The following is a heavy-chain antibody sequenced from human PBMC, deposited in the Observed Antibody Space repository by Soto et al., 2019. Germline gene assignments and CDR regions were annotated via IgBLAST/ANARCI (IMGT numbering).Heavy chain of an antibody. Sequence: QITLKESGPTLVKPTQTLTLTCTFSGFSLTTAGAGVGWIRQPPGKALEWLALIYWNDDIRYSPSLKSRLTITKDTSKNQVVLTMTNMDPVDTATYYCAHRGYGNYPRDNWFDPWGQGSLVIVSS. CDR1: GFSLTTAGAG. J-gene: IGHJ5*02. CDR3: AHRGYGNYPRDNWFDP. D-gene: IGHD4-17*01. CDR2: IYWNDDI. V-gene: IGHV2-5*01.